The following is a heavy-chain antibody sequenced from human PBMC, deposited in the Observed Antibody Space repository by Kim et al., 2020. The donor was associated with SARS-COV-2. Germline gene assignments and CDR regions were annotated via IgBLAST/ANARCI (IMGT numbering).Heavy chain of an antibody. CDR3: ARHVNWRSYDILTGLNPDYNWFDP. V-gene: IGHV4-39*01. CDR2: IYYSGST. D-gene: IGHD3-9*01. Sequence: SETLSLTCTVSGGSISSSSYYWGWIRQPPGKGLEWIGSIYYSGSTYYNPSLKSRVTISVDTSKNQFSLKLSSVTAVDTAVYYCARHVNWRSYDILTGLNPDYNWFDPWGQGTLVTVSS. J-gene: IGHJ5*02. CDR1: GGSISSSSYY.